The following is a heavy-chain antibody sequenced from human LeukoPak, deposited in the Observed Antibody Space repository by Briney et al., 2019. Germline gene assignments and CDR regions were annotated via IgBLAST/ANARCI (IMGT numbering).Heavy chain of an antibody. CDR3: ARDRTPGYDYVWGSYRAGTDY. D-gene: IGHD3-16*02. J-gene: IGHJ4*02. CDR1: GYIFTSYG. CDR2: ISAYNGNT. V-gene: IGHV1-18*04. Sequence: ASVKVSCKASGYIFTSYGISWVRQAPGQGLEWMGWISAYNGNTNYAQKLQGRVTMTTDTSTSTAYMELRSLRSDDPAVYYCARDRTPGYDYVWGSYRAGTDYWGQGTLVTVSS.